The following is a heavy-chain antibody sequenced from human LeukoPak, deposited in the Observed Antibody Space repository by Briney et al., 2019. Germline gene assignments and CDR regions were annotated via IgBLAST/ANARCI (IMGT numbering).Heavy chain of an antibody. V-gene: IGHV3-9*01. CDR1: GFTFDDYA. Sequence: GRSLRLSCAASGFTFDDYAMHWVRQAPGKGLEWVSGISWNSGSIGYADSVKGRFTISRDNARNTLDLQMNSLRAEDTAVYYCATETGAFDVWGQGTMVTVSS. CDR3: ATETGAFDV. J-gene: IGHJ3*01. CDR2: ISWNSGSI.